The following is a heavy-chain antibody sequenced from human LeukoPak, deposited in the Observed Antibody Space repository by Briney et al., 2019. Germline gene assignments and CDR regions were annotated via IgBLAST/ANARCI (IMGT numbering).Heavy chain of an antibody. Sequence: GGSLRLSCAASGFTFSDYAMHWLRQAPGKGLEWVAVISYDESNKYYADSVKGRFTISRDNSRNTLYLQMNSLRAEDTAVYYCASDFWSGYYTPMGVNYWGQGTLVTVSS. CDR2: ISYDESNK. J-gene: IGHJ4*02. V-gene: IGHV3-30*04. CDR1: GFTFSDYA. D-gene: IGHD3-3*01. CDR3: ASDFWSGYYTPMGVNY.